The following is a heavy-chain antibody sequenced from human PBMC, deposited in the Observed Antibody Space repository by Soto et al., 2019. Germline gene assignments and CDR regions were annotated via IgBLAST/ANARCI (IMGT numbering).Heavy chain of an antibody. CDR3: AVVARRHNWFDP. Sequence: QLQLQESGSGLVKSSETLSLACAVSGASISSGGDSWTWIRQPPGKGLEWIGYIYHSGPTYYNPSLRSRATMSIDRSKNQFSLKLTSVTAADTAVYYCAVVARRHNWFDPWGQGTLVTVSS. CDR1: GASISSGGDS. CDR2: IYHSGPT. J-gene: IGHJ5*02. D-gene: IGHD2-21*01. V-gene: IGHV4-30-2*01.